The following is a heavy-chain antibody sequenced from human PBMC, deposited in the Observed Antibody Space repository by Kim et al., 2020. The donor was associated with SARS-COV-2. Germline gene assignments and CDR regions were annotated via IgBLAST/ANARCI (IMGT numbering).Heavy chain of an antibody. Sequence: GGSLRLSCAASGFTFSSYAMSWVRQAPGKGLEWVSAISGSGGSTYYPDSVKGRFTISRDNTKNTLYLQMNSLRAEDTAVYYCAKDQPVVVAAADAFDIWGEGTMVTVSS. J-gene: IGHJ3*02. D-gene: IGHD2-15*01. CDR3: AKDQPVVVAAADAFDI. CDR1: GFTFSSYA. V-gene: IGHV3-23*01. CDR2: ISGSGGST.